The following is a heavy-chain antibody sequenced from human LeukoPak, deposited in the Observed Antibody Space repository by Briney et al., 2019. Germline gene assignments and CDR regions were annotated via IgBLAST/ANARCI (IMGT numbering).Heavy chain of an antibody. V-gene: IGHV3-30-3*01. CDR1: AFTFSPYT. CDR3: ARDRDRAADYYFDY. CDR2: ISSDGTNK. J-gene: IGHJ4*02. D-gene: IGHD6-25*01. Sequence: GGSLRLSCAASAFTFSPYTMNWVRQAPGKGLEWVSVISSDGTNKYYADSVKGRFTISRDNSKNTLYLQMNSLRAEDTALYYCARDRDRAADYYFDYWGQGTLVTVSS.